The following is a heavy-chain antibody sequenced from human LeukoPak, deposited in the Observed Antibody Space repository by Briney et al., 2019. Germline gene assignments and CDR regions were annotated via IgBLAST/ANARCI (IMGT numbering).Heavy chain of an antibody. V-gene: IGHV4-59*01. Sequence: PAETLSLTCTVSGGSITSSYWSWIRPPPGKGLEWIGYIHYSGSTNYNPSLKSRVTISVDTSNNQFSLKLSSVTAADAAVYYCARKYSSSSGNWFARWGQGTLVTVSS. CDR3: ARKYSSSSGNWFAR. CDR1: GGSITSSY. D-gene: IGHD6-6*01. CDR2: IHYSGST. J-gene: IGHJ5*02.